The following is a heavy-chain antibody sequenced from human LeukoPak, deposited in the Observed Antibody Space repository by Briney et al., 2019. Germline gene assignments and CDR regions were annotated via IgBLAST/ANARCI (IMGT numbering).Heavy chain of an antibody. J-gene: IGHJ4*02. D-gene: IGHD6-13*01. V-gene: IGHV3-23*01. CDR2: ISGSGGST. Sequence: ETLSLTCTVSGGSISSSSYYWGWVRQAPGKGLEWVSAISGSGGSTYYADSVKGRFTISRDNSKNTLYLQMNSLRAEDTAVYYCAKESIAAAGLGIDYWGQGTLVTVSS. CDR3: AKESIAAAGLGIDY. CDR1: GGSISSSSYY.